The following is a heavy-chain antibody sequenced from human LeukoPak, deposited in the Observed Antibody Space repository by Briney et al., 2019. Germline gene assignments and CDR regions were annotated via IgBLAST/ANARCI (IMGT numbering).Heavy chain of an antibody. J-gene: IGHJ4*02. D-gene: IGHD4-17*01. CDR3: ARAYGDSRLGVDY. CDR1: GGSISSNNW. CDR2: IYHSGSA. V-gene: IGHV4-4*02. Sequence: PSETLSLTCAVSGGSISSNNWWSWVRQPPGKGLEWIGEIYHSGSANYNPSLKSRVTLSVDKSKNQFSLKLNSVTAADTAVYYCARAYGDSRLGVDYWGQGTLVTVSS.